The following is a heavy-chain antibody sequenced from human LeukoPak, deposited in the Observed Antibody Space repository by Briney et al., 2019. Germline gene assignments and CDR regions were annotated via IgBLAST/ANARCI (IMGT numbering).Heavy chain of an antibody. CDR1: GFNFSTYI. CDR2: IGTSTSYI. CDR3: AELGITMIGGV. J-gene: IGHJ6*04. D-gene: IGHD3-10*02. Sequence: GGSLRLSCAASGFNFSTYIMNWVRQTPGKGLEWVSSIGTSTSYIYYADSVKGRFTISRDNAKNSLYLQMNSLRAEDTAVYYCAELGITMIGGVWGKGTTVTISS. V-gene: IGHV3-21*01.